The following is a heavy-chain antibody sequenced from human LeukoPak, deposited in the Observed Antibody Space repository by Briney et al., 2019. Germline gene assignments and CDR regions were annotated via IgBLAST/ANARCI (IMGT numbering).Heavy chain of an antibody. Sequence: GGSLRLSCAASGFTFSSYWMSWVRQAPGKGLEWVANIKQDGSEKYYVDSVKGRFTISRDNAKNSLYLQMNSLRAEDTAVYYCARDRFEYSSSGAAFDIWGQGTMVTVSS. CDR2: IKQDGSEK. D-gene: IGHD6-6*01. CDR3: ARDRFEYSSSGAAFDI. CDR1: GFTFSSYW. V-gene: IGHV3-7*01. J-gene: IGHJ3*02.